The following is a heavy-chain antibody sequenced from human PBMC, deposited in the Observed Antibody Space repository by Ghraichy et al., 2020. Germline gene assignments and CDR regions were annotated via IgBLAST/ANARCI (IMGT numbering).Heavy chain of an antibody. Sequence: GIINPSGGSTSYAQEFQGRVTMTRDTSTNTVYMELTSLRAEDTAVYYCARRGECSSSSCYLDYWGQGTL. CDR3: ARRGECSSSSCYLDY. D-gene: IGHD2-2*01. CDR2: INPSGGST. V-gene: IGHV1-46*01. J-gene: IGHJ4*02.